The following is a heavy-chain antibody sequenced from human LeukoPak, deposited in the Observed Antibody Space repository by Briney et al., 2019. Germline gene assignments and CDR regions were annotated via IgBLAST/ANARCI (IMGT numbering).Heavy chain of an antibody. V-gene: IGHV1-8*01. CDR2: MNPNSGNT. CDR1: GYTFTSYD. CDR3: ARGGDYYGSGRPISVNYYYYYYMDV. D-gene: IGHD3-10*01. J-gene: IGHJ6*03. Sequence: ASVKVSYKASGYTFTSYDMNWVRQDTGQGIEWMGWMNPNSGNTGYAQKFQGRVTMTRNTSISTAYMELSSLRSEDTAVYYCARGGDYYGSGRPISVNYYYYYYMDVWGKGTTVTVSS.